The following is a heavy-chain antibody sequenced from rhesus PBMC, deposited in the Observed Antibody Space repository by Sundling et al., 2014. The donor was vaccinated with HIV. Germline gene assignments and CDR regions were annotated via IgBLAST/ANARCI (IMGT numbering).Heavy chain of an antibody. CDR1: SGSISSSNW. D-gene: IGHD5-42*01. CDR3: ARERGSRVDF. Sequence: QLQLQESGPGLVKPSETLSLTCTVSSGSISSSNWWSWIRQPPGKGLEWIGSIFGYSATTYYNPSLKRRVTISTDTSNNQFSLNLISVTAADTAVYYCARERGSRVDFWGQGVLVTVSS. CDR2: IFGYSATT. J-gene: IGHJ4*01. V-gene: IGHV4-65*02.